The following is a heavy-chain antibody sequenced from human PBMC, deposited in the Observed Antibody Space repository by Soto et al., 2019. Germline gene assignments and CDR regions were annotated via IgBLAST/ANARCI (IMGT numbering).Heavy chain of an antibody. CDR2: LYTDGSRT. Sequence: EVQLVESGGGLVQPGGSLRLSCAASGFTFSSYWMHWVRQVPGKGLVWVSRLYTDGSRTSYADSVKGRFTISRDNAKKTMYLLMNSLRAEDTAVYYCSRGAGGYYYIDAWGKGTTVTVSS. CDR3: SRGAGGYYYIDA. D-gene: IGHD2-15*01. V-gene: IGHV3-74*01. J-gene: IGHJ6*03. CDR1: GFTFSSYW.